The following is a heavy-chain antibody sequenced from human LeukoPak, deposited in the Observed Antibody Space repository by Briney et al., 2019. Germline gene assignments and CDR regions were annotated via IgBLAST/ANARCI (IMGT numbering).Heavy chain of an antibody. V-gene: IGHV6-1*01. Sequence: SQTLSLTCAISGDSVSSNSAAWNWIRQSPSRGLEWLGKTYYRSKWYNDYAVSVKSRITIDPDTSKNQFSLQLNSVTPEDTAVYYCARGEGYSYGYWWFDSWGQGTLVTVSS. CDR2: TYYRSKWYN. CDR3: ARGEGYSYGYWWFDS. J-gene: IGHJ5*01. CDR1: GDSVSSNSAA. D-gene: IGHD5-18*01.